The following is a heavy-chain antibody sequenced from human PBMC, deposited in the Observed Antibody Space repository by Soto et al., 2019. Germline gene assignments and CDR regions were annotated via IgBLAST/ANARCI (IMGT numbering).Heavy chain of an antibody. CDR3: ARGKYSGSYYDWFDP. D-gene: IGHD1-26*01. J-gene: IGHJ5*02. CDR2: IYYSGTT. Sequence: PSETLSLTCTVSGGSISTYYWSWIRQPPGKGLEWIGYIYYSGTTNYNPSLKSRVTISVDTSKNQFSLKLSSVTAADTAVYYCARGKYSGSYYDWFDPWGQGTLVTVS. V-gene: IGHV4-59*01. CDR1: GGSISTYY.